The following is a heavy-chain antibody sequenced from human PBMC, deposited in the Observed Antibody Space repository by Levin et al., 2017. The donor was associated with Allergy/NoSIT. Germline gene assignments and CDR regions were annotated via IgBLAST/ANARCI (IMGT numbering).Heavy chain of an antibody. CDR2: ISAYNGNT. J-gene: IGHJ5*02. CDR3: ARDYGSGSYYST. D-gene: IGHD3-10*01. V-gene: IGHV1-18*01. Sequence: GGSLRLSCKASGYTFTSNGISWVRQAPGQGLEWMGWISAYNGNTNYAQKLQGRVTMTTDTSTSTAYMELRSLRSDDTAVYYCARDYGSGSYYSTWGQGTLVTVSS. CDR1: GYTFTSNG.